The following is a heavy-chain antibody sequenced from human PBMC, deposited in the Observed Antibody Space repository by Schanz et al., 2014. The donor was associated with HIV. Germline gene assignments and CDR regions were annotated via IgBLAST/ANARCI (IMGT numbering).Heavy chain of an antibody. V-gene: IGHV3-30*18. CDR3: AKDRNHYDSRYRGKGNYYHYYGMDV. D-gene: IGHD3-22*01. Sequence: QVQLVESGGGVVQPGRSLRLSCAASGFTFDSYGIHWVRQAPGKGLEWVAVISYDGSNKKYADSVKGRFTISRDNSKNTLYLQMKSLRPEDTAVYYCAKDRNHYDSRYRGKGNYYHYYGMDVWGQGTTVTVS. CDR1: GFTFDSYG. J-gene: IGHJ6*02. CDR2: ISYDGSNK.